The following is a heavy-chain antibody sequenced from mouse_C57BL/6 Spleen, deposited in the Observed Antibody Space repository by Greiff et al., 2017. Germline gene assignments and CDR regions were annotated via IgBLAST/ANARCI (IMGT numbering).Heavy chain of an antibody. D-gene: IGHD2-4*01. CDR3: ARGGLRPYAMDY. J-gene: IGHJ4*01. V-gene: IGHV1-80*01. Sequence: VQVVESGAELVKPGASVKISCKASGYAFSSYWMNWVKQRPGKGLEWIGQIYPGDGDTNYNGKFKGKATLTADKSSSTAYMQLSSLTSEDSAVYFCARGGLRPYAMDYWGQGTSVTVSS. CDR2: IYPGDGDT. CDR1: GYAFSSYW.